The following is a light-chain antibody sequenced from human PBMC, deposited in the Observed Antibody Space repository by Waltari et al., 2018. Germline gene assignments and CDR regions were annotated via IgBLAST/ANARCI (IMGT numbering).Light chain of an antibody. Sequence: QSALTQPPSASGSPEQSVTISSTGTSSDHGAYDCVSWYHQRPGKAPNLMSFEVNKWPSGVLDRCSGSKSGNTASLTIFGLRPEDEADYYCSSYAGTNNLVVFGGGTKLTVL. CDR3: SSYAGTNNLVV. J-gene: IGLJ2*01. V-gene: IGLV2-8*01. CDR1: SSDHGAYDC. CDR2: EVN.